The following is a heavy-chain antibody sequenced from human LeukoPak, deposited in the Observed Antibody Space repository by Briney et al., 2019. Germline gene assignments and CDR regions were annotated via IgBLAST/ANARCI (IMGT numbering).Heavy chain of an antibody. J-gene: IGHJ6*03. D-gene: IGHD5-24*01. CDR2: ISGSGGST. Sequence: ETLSLTCAVYGGSFSGYYWSWVRQAPGKGLEWVSAISGSGGSTYYADSVKGRFTISRDNSKNTLYLQMNSLRAEDTAVYYCARSEIITASYYYYYMDVWGKGTTVTISS. CDR3: ARSEIITASYYYYYMDV. CDR1: GGSFSGYY. V-gene: IGHV3-23*01.